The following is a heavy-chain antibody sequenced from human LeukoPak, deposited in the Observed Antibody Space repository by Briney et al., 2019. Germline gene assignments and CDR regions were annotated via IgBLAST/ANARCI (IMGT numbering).Heavy chain of an antibody. D-gene: IGHD2-21*02. V-gene: IGHV1-18*01. Sequence: ASVKVSCKASGYTFTSYGISWVRPAPGQGLEWMGWISAYNGNTNYAQKLQGRVTMTTDTSTSTAYMELRSLRSDDTAVYYCAKAYCGGDCYSNWFDPWGQGTLVTVSS. CDR1: GYTFTSYG. CDR3: AKAYCGGDCYSNWFDP. CDR2: ISAYNGNT. J-gene: IGHJ5*02.